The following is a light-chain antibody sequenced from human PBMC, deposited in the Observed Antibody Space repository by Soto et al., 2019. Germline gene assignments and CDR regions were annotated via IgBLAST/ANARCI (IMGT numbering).Light chain of an antibody. CDR3: QSFDSSVSGSV. CDR2: DNN. J-gene: IGLJ2*01. Sequence: QSVLTQPPSVSGTPGQSVTISCSGSSSNVGTIFVYWYQQIPGTAPKLLIYDNNNRPSGVPDRFSGSKSGTSASLAITGLQAEDEADYYCQSFDSSVSGSVFGGGTKLTVL. CDR1: SSNVGTIFV. V-gene: IGLV1-40*01.